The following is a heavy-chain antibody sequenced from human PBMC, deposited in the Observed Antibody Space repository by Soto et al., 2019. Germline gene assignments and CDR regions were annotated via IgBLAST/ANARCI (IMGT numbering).Heavy chain of an antibody. CDR3: XXXXXXXXXXXXXXYYYYYGMDV. Sequence: QVQLQQWGAGLLKPSETLSLTCAVYGGSFSGYYWSWIRQPPGKGLEWIGEINHSGSTNYNPSLKSRVTISVDTSKNQFSLKLSSVXXXXXXXXXXXXXXXXXXXXXXXXYYYYYGMDVWGQGTTVTVSS. CDR2: INHSGST. CDR1: GGSFSGYY. V-gene: IGHV4-34*01. J-gene: IGHJ6*02.